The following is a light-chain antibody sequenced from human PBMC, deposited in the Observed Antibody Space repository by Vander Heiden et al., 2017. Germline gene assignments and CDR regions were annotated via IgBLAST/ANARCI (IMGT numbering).Light chain of an antibody. J-gene: IGLJ3*02. V-gene: IGLV1-44*01. Sequence: QSVLTQPPSASGTPGQRVTISCSGSSSNIGSNTVNWYQQLPGTAPNLLFYINNQRPSGVPDRFSCSTSGTSASPATSGLQSEDEADYYCAASDDSLNGWVFGGGTKLTVL. CDR1: SSNIGSNT. CDR2: INN. CDR3: AASDDSLNGWV.